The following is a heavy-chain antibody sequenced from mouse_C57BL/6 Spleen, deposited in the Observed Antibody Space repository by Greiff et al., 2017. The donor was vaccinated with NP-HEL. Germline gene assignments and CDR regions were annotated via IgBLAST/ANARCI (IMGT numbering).Heavy chain of an antibody. D-gene: IGHD1-1*01. J-gene: IGHJ2*01. Sequence: VHVKQSGPELVKPGASVKIPCKASGYTFTDYNMDWVKQSHGKSLEWIGDINPNNGGTIYNQKFKGKATLTVDKSSSTAYMELRSLTSEDTAVYYCARWTVGFDYWGQGTTLTVSS. V-gene: IGHV1-18*01. CDR2: INPNNGGT. CDR1: GYTFTDYN. CDR3: ARWTVGFDY.